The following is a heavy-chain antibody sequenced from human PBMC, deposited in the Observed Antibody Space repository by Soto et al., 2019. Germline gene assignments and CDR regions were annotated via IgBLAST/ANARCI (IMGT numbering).Heavy chain of an antibody. Sequence: GGSLRLSCAASGFTFSSYAMSWVRQAPGKGLEWVSAISGSGGSTYYADSVKGRFTISRDNSKNTLYLQMNSLRAEETAVYYCAKYMVVVAATSMDVWGQGTTVTVSS. D-gene: IGHD2-15*01. CDR3: AKYMVVVAATSMDV. J-gene: IGHJ6*02. V-gene: IGHV3-23*01. CDR1: GFTFSSYA. CDR2: ISGSGGST.